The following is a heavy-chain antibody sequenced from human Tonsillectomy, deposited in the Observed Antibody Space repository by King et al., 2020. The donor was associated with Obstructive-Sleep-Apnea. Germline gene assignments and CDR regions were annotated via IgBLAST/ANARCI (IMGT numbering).Heavy chain of an antibody. D-gene: IGHD4-11*01. CDR1: GFAFSTYS. J-gene: IGHJ5*02. CDR3: ARKEETYTNWFDP. Sequence: VQLVESGGGLVQPGGSLRLSCAASGFAFSTYSMIWVRQAPGKGLEWISYISSSSSTMFYADFVKGRFTISRDNPKNSLYLQMNNLRAEDTAMYYCARKEETYTNWFDPWGQGTLVTVSS. V-gene: IGHV3-48*04. CDR2: ISSSSSTM.